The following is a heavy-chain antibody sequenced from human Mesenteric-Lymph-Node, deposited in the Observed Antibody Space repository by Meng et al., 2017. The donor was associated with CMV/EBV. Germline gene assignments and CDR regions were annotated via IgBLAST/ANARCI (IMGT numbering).Heavy chain of an antibody. CDR1: GFTVSSNY. Sequence: GGSLRLSCAASGFTVSSNYMRRVRQAPGKGLEWVGRIRDKPNSYTTEYAASVKGRFTISRDDSKSSLYLQMSSLKADDTAVYYCARAGYGKGLDVWGQGTTVTVSS. CDR2: IRDKPNSYTT. CDR3: ARAGYGKGLDV. V-gene: IGHV3-72*01. D-gene: IGHD4-17*01. J-gene: IGHJ6*02.